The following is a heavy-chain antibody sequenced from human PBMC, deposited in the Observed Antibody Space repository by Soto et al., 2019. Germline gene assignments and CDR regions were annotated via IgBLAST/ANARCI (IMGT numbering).Heavy chain of an antibody. V-gene: IGHV2-70*01. D-gene: IGHD5-12*01. CDR1: GFSLSTSGMC. Sequence: GSGPTLVNPTQTLTLTCTFSGFSLSTSGMCVSWIRQPPGKALEWLALIDWDDDKYYSTSLKTRLTISKDTSKNQVVLTMTNMDPVDTATYYCARIRDGYNWSYFDYWGQGTLVTVSS. CDR3: ARIRDGYNWSYFDY. CDR2: IDWDDDK. J-gene: IGHJ4*02.